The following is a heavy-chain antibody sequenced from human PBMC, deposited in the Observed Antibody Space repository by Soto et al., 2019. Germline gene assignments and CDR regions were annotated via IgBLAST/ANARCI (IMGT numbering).Heavy chain of an antibody. CDR2: IYSGGST. J-gene: IGHJ6*02. D-gene: IGHD1-26*01. V-gene: IGHV3-53*01. CDR1: GFTVRGNY. Sequence: PGGSLRLSCAASGFTVRGNYMGWVRQGPGKGLECVSTIYSGGSTYYADSVKGRFTISRDNSKNTLYLQMNNLRAEDTAVYYCAGRVGATNYGMDVWGPGTTVTVSS. CDR3: AGRVGATNYGMDV.